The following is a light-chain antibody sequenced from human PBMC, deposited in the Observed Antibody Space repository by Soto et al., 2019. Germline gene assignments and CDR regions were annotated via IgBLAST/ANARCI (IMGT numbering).Light chain of an antibody. V-gene: IGKV1-5*01. CDR2: DAS. J-gene: IGKJ4*01. CDR3: KQSSAFPLT. Sequence: IQMTQSPSPLSASVGDRVTITCRASQSLNNYLAWYQQKTGKAPKLLIYDASTLERGVPSRFSGTGSGTECTLTISSLQPEDVPTYFCKQSSAFPLTFGGGTKVDIK. CDR1: QSLNNY.